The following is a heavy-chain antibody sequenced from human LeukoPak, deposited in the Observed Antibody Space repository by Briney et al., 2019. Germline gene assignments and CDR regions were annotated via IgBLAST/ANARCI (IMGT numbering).Heavy chain of an antibody. V-gene: IGHV1-69*04. Sequence: ASVKVSCKASGGTFSSYAISWVRQASGQGLEWMGRIIPILGIANYAQKFQGRVTITADKSTSTAYMELSSLRSEDTAVYYCASLGYSTVTTNYWGQGTLVTVSS. J-gene: IGHJ4*02. D-gene: IGHD4-17*01. CDR1: GGTFSSYA. CDR3: ASLGYSTVTTNY. CDR2: IIPILGIA.